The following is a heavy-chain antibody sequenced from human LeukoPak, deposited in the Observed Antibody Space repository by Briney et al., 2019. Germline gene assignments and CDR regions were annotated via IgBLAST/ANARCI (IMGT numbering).Heavy chain of an antibody. CDR3: ARGMWLATLQNYYGMDV. CDR1: GFTFSSYS. Sequence: GGSLRLSCAASGFTFSSYSMNWVRQAPGKGLERVSSISSSSSYIYYADSVKGRFTISRDNAKNSLYLQMNSLRAEDTAVYYCARGMWLATLQNYYGMDVWGQGTTVTVSS. D-gene: IGHD6-19*01. J-gene: IGHJ6*02. CDR2: ISSSSSYI. V-gene: IGHV3-21*01.